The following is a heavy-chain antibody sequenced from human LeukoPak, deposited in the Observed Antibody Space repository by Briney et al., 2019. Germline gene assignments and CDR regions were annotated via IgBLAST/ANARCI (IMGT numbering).Heavy chain of an antibody. D-gene: IGHD3-10*01. Sequence: GGSLRLSCVASGLTVRSNYMSWVRQAPGKGLEWVSVIYSGGRTYYADAVKGRFTMSRDNSKNTVYLQMNSLTAEDTAVYYCARDFETGGYYYYGMDVWGQGTTVTVSS. CDR2: IYSGGRT. V-gene: IGHV3-53*01. CDR3: ARDFETGGYYYYGMDV. CDR1: GLTVRSNY. J-gene: IGHJ6*02.